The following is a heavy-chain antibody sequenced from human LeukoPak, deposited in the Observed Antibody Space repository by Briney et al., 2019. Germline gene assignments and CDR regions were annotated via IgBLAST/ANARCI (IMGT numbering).Heavy chain of an antibody. J-gene: IGHJ6*03. D-gene: IGHD3-3*01. V-gene: IGHV4-31*03. CDR2: IYYSGST. Sequence: SQTLSLTCTVSGGSISSGGYYWSWIRQHPGKGLEWIGYIYYSGSTYYNPSLKSRVTISVDTSKNQFSLKLSSVTAADTAVYYWARVPPINYDFWSGYYGSYYMDVWGKGTTVTVSS. CDR3: ARVPPINYDFWSGYYGSYYMDV. CDR1: GGSISSGGYY.